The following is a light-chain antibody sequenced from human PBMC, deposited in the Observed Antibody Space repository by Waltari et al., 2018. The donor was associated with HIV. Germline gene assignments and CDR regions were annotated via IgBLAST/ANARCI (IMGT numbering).Light chain of an antibody. CDR3: SSYGGSANLL. J-gene: IGLJ2*01. Sequence: QSALTQPPSASGSPGQSVTISCTRTSSDIGGYTYVSWYQQYPGKAPKLMIYEVSKRPSGVPDRFSGSKSANTASLTVSGLQAEDEADYYCSSYGGSANLLFGGGTKLTVL. CDR2: EVS. V-gene: IGLV2-8*01. CDR1: SSDIGGYTY.